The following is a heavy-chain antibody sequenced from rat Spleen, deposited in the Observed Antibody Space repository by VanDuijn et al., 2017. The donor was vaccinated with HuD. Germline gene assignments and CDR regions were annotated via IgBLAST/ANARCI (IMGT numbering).Heavy chain of an antibody. CDR3: ARAGYLRDWYFDF. CDR1: GFTFSSYW. Sequence: EVQLVESGGGLVQPGRSLKLSCVASGFTFSSYWMYWIRQAPGKGLEWVSSINTDGGITYYPDSVKGRFTISRDNAKSTLYLQMDSLRSEDTATYYCARAGYLRDWYFDFWGPGTMVTVSS. CDR2: INTDGGIT. V-gene: IGHV5-58*01. J-gene: IGHJ1*01. D-gene: IGHD2-2*01.